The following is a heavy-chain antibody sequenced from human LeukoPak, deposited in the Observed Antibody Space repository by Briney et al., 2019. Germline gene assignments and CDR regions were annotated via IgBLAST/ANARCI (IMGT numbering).Heavy chain of an antibody. V-gene: IGHV4-34*01. CDR3: ARPLQLWLNNYYYYYMDV. CDR1: GGSFSGYY. J-gene: IGHJ6*03. CDR2: INHSGST. D-gene: IGHD5-18*01. Sequence: SETLSLTCAVYGGSFSGYYWSWIRQPPGKGLEWIGEINHSGSTNYNPSLKSRVTISVDTSKNQFSLKLSSVTAADTAVYYCARPLQLWLNNYYYYYMDVWGKGTTVTVSS.